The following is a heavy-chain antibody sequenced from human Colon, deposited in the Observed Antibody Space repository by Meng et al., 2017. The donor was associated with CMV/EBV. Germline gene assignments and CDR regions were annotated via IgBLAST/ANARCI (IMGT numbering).Heavy chain of an antibody. V-gene: IGHV1-2*02. CDR1: GYPFTIHY. J-gene: IGHJ4*02. Sequence: KTYGYPFTIHYRHWVRQAPGRGLEWMGWMNPNSGDTNDAQKFQDRVEMTRDTTVNTAYLDLTSLRSADTAVYYCATLSIYDSTISDFWGQGTLVTVSS. CDR3: ATLSIYDSTISDF. D-gene: IGHD5/OR15-5a*01. CDR2: MNPNSGDT.